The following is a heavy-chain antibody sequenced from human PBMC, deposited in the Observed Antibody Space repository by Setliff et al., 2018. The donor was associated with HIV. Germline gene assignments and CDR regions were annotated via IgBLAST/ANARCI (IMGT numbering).Heavy chain of an antibody. D-gene: IGHD4-17*01. V-gene: IGHV4-39*07. Sequence: PETLSLTCTVSGGSIRSSSYYWGWIRQPPGKGLEWIGSIYYSGSTYYNPSLKSRVTISVDTSKNQFSLKLSSVTAAATAVYYCARVLREYGDYWDWYFDLWGRGTLVTVSS. CDR1: GGSIRSSSYY. J-gene: IGHJ2*01. CDR3: ARVLREYGDYWDWYFDL. CDR2: IYYSGST.